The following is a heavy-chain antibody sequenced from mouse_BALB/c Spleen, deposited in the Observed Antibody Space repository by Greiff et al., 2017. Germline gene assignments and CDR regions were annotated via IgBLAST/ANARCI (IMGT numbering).Heavy chain of an antibody. CDR2: ISNGGGST. J-gene: IGHJ2*01. Sequence: EVQVVESGGGLVQPGGSLKLSCAASGFTFSSYTMSWVRQTPEKRLEWVAYISNGGGSTYYPDTVKGRFTISRDNAKNTLYLQMSSLKSEDTAMYYCARHGTAGGVYFDYWGQGTTLTVSS. CDR1: GFTFSSYT. D-gene: IGHD4-1*01. V-gene: IGHV5-12-2*01. CDR3: ARHGTAGGVYFDY.